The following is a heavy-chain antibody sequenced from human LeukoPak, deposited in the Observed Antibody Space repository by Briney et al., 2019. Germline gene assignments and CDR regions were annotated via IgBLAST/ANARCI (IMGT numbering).Heavy chain of an antibody. J-gene: IGHJ4*02. V-gene: IGHV1-2*04. D-gene: IGHD4-17*01. CDR2: INPNSGGT. Sequence: ASVKVSCKASGYTFTGYYMHWVRQAPGQGLEWMGWINPNSGGTNYAQRFQGWVTMTRDTSISTAYMELSRLRSDDTAVYYCARGGSTDSGDFDYWGQGTLVIVSS. CDR3: ARGGSTDSGDFDY. CDR1: GYTFTGYY.